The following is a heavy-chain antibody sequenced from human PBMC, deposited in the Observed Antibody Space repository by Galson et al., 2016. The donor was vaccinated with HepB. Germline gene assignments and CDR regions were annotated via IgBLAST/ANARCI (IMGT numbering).Heavy chain of an antibody. V-gene: IGHV3-21*01. CDR3: ARGPTVTFYGGPTWFDL. J-gene: IGHJ5*02. CDR2: ISRSSSLI. Sequence: SLRLSCADSGFTFSSDSMNWVRQAPGKGLEWISSISRSSSLIYYADSVTGRFTISRDNAKRSLYLQMNSQRVEDTAVYYCARGPTVTFYGGPTWFDLWGQGTVVTVSS. CDR1: GFTFSSDS. D-gene: IGHD2-21*02.